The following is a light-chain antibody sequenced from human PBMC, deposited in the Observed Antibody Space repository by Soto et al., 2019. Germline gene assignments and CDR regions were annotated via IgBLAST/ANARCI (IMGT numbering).Light chain of an antibody. CDR1: QALNNY. Sequence: DLQMTQSSFSPSASVRDRVTLTCRGGQALNNYLAWYQQKPGKVPTLLISAASTLQSGVPSRFSGSGSGTDFTLTISSLQPEDVATYYCQKFNAVPTFGGGTKVEI. CDR3: QKFNAVPT. V-gene: IGKV1-27*01. CDR2: AAS. J-gene: IGKJ4*01.